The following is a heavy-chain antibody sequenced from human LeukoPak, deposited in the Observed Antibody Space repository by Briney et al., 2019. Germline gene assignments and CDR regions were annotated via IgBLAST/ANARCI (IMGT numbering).Heavy chain of an antibody. Sequence: SVKVSCKASGGTFSSYAINWVRQAPGQGLEWMGGTIPIFGTANYAQKFQGRVAITTDESTSTAYMELSGLRSEDTAVYYCARDVGIFGVVITRNSLNWFDPWGQGTLVTVSS. CDR1: GGTFSSYA. J-gene: IGHJ5*02. CDR2: TIPIFGTA. D-gene: IGHD3-3*01. V-gene: IGHV1-69*05. CDR3: ARDVGIFGVVITRNSLNWFDP.